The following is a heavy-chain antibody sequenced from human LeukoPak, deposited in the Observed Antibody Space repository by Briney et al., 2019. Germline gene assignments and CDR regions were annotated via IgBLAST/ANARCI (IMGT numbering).Heavy chain of an antibody. CDR2: IHYSGNS. D-gene: IGHD2-8*01. Sequence: PSETLSLTCSVSGDSISNFYWSWIRQPPGKRLEWIGNIHYSGNSNYNPSLQSRVTISIHPSRKQLFLKLSSVTAADTAVYYCALAPNSNWFDFWGQGTLVTVSS. CDR3: ALAPNSNWFDF. V-gene: IGHV4-59*08. J-gene: IGHJ5*01. CDR1: GDSISNFY.